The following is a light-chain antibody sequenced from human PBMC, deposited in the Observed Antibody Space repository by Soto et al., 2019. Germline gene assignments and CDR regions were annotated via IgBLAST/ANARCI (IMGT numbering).Light chain of an antibody. V-gene: IGLV2-14*01. J-gene: IGLJ1*01. Sequence: QSALTQPASVSGSPGQSITISCTGTSTDVGRHNYVSWYQQLPGKAPKLIIYEVTSRPSGVSNRFSGSKSGNTASLTISGLQAEDEGEFFCCSYSSANILHNYVFGTGTKLTVL. CDR2: EVT. CDR1: STDVGRHNY. CDR3: CSYSSANILHNYV.